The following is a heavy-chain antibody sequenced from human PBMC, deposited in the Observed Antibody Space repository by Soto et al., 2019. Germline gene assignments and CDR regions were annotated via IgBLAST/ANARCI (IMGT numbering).Heavy chain of an antibody. Sequence: EVQLVESGGGLIQPGGSLRLSCAASGFSVSSNYMSWVRQAPGKGLEWVSVIYSGGTTYYADSVKGRFTISRDNSKNTRYLQMSSLRAEDPAVYYCERGPGSSGGDYWGQGTLVTVSS. CDR1: GFSVSSNY. CDR2: IYSGGTT. CDR3: ERGPGSSGGDY. J-gene: IGHJ4*02. V-gene: IGHV3-53*01. D-gene: IGHD6-6*01.